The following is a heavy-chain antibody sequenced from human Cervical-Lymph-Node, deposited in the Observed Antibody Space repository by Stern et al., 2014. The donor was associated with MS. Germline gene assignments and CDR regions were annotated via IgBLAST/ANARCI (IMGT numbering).Heavy chain of an antibody. Sequence: VQLVQSGGDLAQPGGSLRLSCAASGLALSNYWMNWVRQAPGKGLEWVAIIKQDGTEKHYVDSVKGRFTISRDNAKNSVYLQMNSLRAEDTAVYYCVGGIGWQPDHWGQGTLVSVSS. J-gene: IGHJ4*02. V-gene: IGHV3-7*01. CDR2: IKQDGTEK. D-gene: IGHD6-19*01. CDR3: VGGIGWQPDH. CDR1: GLALSNYW.